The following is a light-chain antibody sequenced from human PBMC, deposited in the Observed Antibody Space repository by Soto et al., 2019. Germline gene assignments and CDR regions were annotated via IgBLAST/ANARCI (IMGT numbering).Light chain of an antibody. J-gene: IGKJ2*01. CDR1: QGISSY. Sequence: IQLTQSPSSLSASVGDRVTITYRASQGISSYLAWYQQKPGKAPKLLIYAASTLQSGVPSRFSGSGSGTDITLTMSSLQPEDFATYYCQQLNSYPYTFGQAKKLESK. V-gene: IGKV1-9*01. CDR3: QQLNSYPYT. CDR2: AAS.